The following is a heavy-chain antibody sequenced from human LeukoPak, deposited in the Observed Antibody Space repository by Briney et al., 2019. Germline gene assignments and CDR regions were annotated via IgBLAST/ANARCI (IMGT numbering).Heavy chain of an antibody. Sequence: PSETLSLTCAVYGGSFSGYYWSWIRQPPGKGLEWIGEINHSGSTNYNPSLKSRVTISVDTSKNQFSLKLSSVTAADTAVYYCARIPSSYVGYYYMDVWGKGTTVTVSS. J-gene: IGHJ6*03. V-gene: IGHV4-34*01. CDR1: GGSFSGYY. D-gene: IGHD1-26*01. CDR3: ARIPSSYVGYYYMDV. CDR2: INHSGST.